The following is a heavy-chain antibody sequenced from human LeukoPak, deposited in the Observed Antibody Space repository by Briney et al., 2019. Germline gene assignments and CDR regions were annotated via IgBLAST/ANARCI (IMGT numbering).Heavy chain of an antibody. D-gene: IGHD6-13*01. Sequence: PSETLSLTCTVSGASISSYYWSWIRQPAGEGLEWIGRFYTSGSANYNPSLTSRVTMSVDTSKNQFSLKLSSVTAADTAVYYCARGPQITAVATGSFDVWGQGTMVTVSS. CDR3: ARGPQITAVATGSFDV. J-gene: IGHJ3*01. V-gene: IGHV4-4*07. CDR2: FYTSGSA. CDR1: GASISSYY.